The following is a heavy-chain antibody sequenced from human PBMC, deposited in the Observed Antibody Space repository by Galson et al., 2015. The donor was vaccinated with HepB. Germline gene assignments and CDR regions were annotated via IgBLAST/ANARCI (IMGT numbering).Heavy chain of an antibody. CDR2: IYPGDSDT. J-gene: IGHJ6*03. Sequence: YSFTSYWIGWVRQMPGKGLEWMGIIYPGDSDTRYSPSFQGQVTISADKSISTAYLQWSSLKASDTAMYYCARRADPRYYYMDVWGKGTTVTVSS. CDR3: ARRADPRYYYMDV. V-gene: IGHV5-51*01. CDR1: YSFTSYW.